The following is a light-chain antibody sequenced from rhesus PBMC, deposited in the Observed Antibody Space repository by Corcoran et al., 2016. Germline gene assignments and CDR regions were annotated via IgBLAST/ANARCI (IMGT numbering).Light chain of an antibody. CDR3: YQHSSGYS. V-gene: IGKV3-10*01. CDR2: AAS. Sequence: QVILTQSPATLSLSPGERATLSCRASQSVGNFLAWYQQKPGQAPRLLIYAASNRATDIPDRFSGSGSGTDFALTVSSLEPEDVGVYHCYQHSSGYSFGQGTKVEIK. J-gene: IGKJ2*01. CDR1: QSVGNF.